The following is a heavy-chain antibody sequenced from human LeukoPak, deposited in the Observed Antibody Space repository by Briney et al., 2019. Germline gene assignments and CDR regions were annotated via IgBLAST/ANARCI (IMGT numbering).Heavy chain of an antibody. J-gene: IGHJ5*02. D-gene: IGHD5-12*01. V-gene: IGHV4-34*01. Sequence: SETLSLTCAVYGGSFSGYYWGWIRQPPGKGLEWIGEINHSGSTDYNSSLKSRVTISVDTSKNQFSLKLSSVTAADTAVYYCARGHSGYDYIENLWFDPWGQGTLVTVSS. CDR3: ARGHSGYDYIENLWFDP. CDR1: GGSFSGYY. CDR2: INHSGST.